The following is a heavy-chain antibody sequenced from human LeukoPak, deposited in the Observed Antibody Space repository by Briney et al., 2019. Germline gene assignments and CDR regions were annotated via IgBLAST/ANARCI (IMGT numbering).Heavy chain of an antibody. CDR2: INAGNGNT. D-gene: IGHD5-12*01. Sequence: ASVKVSCKASGYTFTSYAMHWVRQAPGQRLEWMGWINAGNGNTKYSQKFQGRVTITRDTSASTAYMELSSLRSEDTAVYYCARDRGDIVATIELDYWGQGTLVTVSS. CDR3: ARDRGDIVATIELDY. CDR1: GYTFTSYA. V-gene: IGHV1-3*01. J-gene: IGHJ4*02.